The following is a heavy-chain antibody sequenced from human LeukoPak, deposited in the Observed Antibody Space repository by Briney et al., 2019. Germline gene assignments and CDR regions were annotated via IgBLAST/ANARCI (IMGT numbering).Heavy chain of an antibody. CDR2: INHSGST. CDR3: ATRRRGYSSSYWYFDL. D-gene: IGHD6-13*01. J-gene: IGHJ2*01. CDR1: GGSFSGYY. V-gene: IGHV4-34*01. Sequence: SETLSLTCAVYGGSFSGYYWSWIRQPPGKGLEWIGEINHSGSTNYNPTLKSRVTISVDTSKNQFSLKLSSVTAADTAVYYCATRRRGYSSSYWYFDLWGRGTLVTVSS.